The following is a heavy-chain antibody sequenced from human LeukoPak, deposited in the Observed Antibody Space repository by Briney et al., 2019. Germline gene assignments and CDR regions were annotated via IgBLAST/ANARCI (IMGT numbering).Heavy chain of an antibody. V-gene: IGHV1-2*02. J-gene: IGHJ5*02. CDR3: ARDPLINYYGSGSYYNMYNWFAP. CDR1: GYTFTGYY. D-gene: IGHD3-10*01. Sequence: ASVKVSCKASGYTFTGYYMHWVRQAPGQGLEWMGWINPNSGGTNYAQKFQGRVTMTRDTSISTAYMELSRLRSDDTAVYYCARDPLINYYGSGSYYNMYNWFAPWGQGTLVTVSS. CDR2: INPNSGGT.